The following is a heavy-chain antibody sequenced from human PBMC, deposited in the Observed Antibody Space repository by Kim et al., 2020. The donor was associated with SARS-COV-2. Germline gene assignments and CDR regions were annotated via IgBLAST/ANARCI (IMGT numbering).Heavy chain of an antibody. Sequence: TYYADSVKGRFTISSDNSKNTLYLQMNSLRAEDTAVYYCAKVYDSRFDIWGQGTMVTVSS. D-gene: IGHD3-3*01. CDR2: T. CDR3: AKVYDSRFDI. J-gene: IGHJ3*02. V-gene: IGHV3-23*01.